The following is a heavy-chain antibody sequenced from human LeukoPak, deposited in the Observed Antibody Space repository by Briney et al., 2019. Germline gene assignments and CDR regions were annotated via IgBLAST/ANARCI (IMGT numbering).Heavy chain of an antibody. CDR1: GASIISGSYY. V-gene: IGHV4-61*02. D-gene: IGHD6-19*01. CDR3: ARSTGSSGWRYFAY. Sequence: PSQTLSLTCTVSGASIISGSYYWSWFRQPAGKGLEWIGRIYPSGSTNYNPSLKSRVTISVDTSKNQFSLKLNSVTAADTAVYYCARSTGSSGWRYFAYWGQGNLVTVSS. J-gene: IGHJ4*02. CDR2: IYPSGST.